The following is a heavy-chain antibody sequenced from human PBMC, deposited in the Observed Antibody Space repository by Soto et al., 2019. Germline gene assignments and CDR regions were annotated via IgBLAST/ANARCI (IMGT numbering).Heavy chain of an antibody. CDR2: ISGSGDVT. D-gene: IGHD3-3*01. J-gene: IGHJ4*02. V-gene: IGHV3-23*01. CDR1: GFTFSAYV. Sequence: EAQLLESGGDSAQPGGSLRLSCAASGFTFSAYVLNWVIQAPGKGLEWVSGISGSGDVTYYADSVRGRFTISRDNSKHPLYLQMNSLRAEDTAIYYCAKEERTFGEGYWGLGTLVTVSS. CDR3: AKEERTFGEGY.